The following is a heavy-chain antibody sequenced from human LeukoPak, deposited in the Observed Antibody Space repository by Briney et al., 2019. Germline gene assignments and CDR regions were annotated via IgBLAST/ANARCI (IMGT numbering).Heavy chain of an antibody. Sequence: SETLSLTCAVYGGSFSGYYWSWIRQPPGKGLEWIGEINHSGSTNYNPSLKSRVTISVDTSKNQFSLKLSSVTAADTVVYYCAREVRGVIYFDYWGQGTLVTVSS. CDR3: AREVRGVIYFDY. V-gene: IGHV4-34*01. CDR2: INHSGST. J-gene: IGHJ4*02. D-gene: IGHD3-10*01. CDR1: GGSFSGYY.